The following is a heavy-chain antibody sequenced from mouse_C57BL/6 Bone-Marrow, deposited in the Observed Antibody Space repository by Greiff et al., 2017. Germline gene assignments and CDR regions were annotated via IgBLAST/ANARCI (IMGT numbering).Heavy chain of an antibody. J-gene: IGHJ3*01. CDR3: ARGDYYGSSFAY. Sequence: QVQLKESGAELVRPGTSVKMSCKASGYTFTNYWIGWAKQRPGHGLEWIGDIYPGGGYTNYNEKFKGKATLTADKSSSTAYMQFSSLPSEDSAIYYCARGDYYGSSFAYWGQGTLVTVSA. CDR1: GYTFTNYW. V-gene: IGHV1-63*01. D-gene: IGHD1-1*01. CDR2: IYPGGGYT.